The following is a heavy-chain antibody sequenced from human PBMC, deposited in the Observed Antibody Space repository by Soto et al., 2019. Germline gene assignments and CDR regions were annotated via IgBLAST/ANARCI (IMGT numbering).Heavy chain of an antibody. CDR1: GGSISSGDYY. J-gene: IGHJ4*02. D-gene: IGHD3-16*02. CDR3: ARETLSPRYDYVWGSFRL. V-gene: IGHV4-30-4*01. Sequence: QVQLQESGPGLVKPSQTLSLTCTVSGGSISSGDYYWSWIRQPPGKGLEWIGYIYYSGSTYYNPSLKSRVTISVDTSKNQFSLKLSSVTAADTAVYYCARETLSPRYDYVWGSFRLWGQGTLVTVSS. CDR2: IYYSGST.